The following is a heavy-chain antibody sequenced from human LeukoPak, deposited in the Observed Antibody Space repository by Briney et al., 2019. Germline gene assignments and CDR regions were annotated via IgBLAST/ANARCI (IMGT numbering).Heavy chain of an antibody. CDR1: GFPFIGYW. CDR2: IKPDGSET. Sequence: GGSLRLSCVASGFPFIGYWMTWVRQSPGKGLDWVANIKPDGSETNYLDSAKGRFTISRDNARDSLFLEMNNLRVDDTAVYYCARDGGELWPLDEWGQGILVTVSS. D-gene: IGHD3-10*01. J-gene: IGHJ4*02. CDR3: ARDGGELWPLDE. V-gene: IGHV3-7*01.